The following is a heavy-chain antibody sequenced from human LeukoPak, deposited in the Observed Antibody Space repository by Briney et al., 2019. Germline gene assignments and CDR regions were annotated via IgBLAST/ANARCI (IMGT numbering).Heavy chain of an antibody. D-gene: IGHD6-6*01. J-gene: IGHJ4*02. Sequence: GGSLRLSCAASGFTFSSFWMTWVRQAPGKGLEWVANIKQDGSEKYYEDSVKGRSTISRDNADNSLYLQMNSLRADDTAMYYCARDRSSSFYWGQGTLVTVTS. CDR3: ARDRSSSFY. CDR1: GFTFSSFW. V-gene: IGHV3-7*05. CDR2: IKQDGSEK.